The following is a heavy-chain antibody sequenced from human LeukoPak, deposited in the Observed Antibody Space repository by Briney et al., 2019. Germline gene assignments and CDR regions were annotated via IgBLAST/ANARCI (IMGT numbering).Heavy chain of an antibody. J-gene: IGHJ6*02. CDR1: GFTFSSYW. Sequence: GGSLGLSCAASGFTFSSYWMSWVRQAPGKGLEWVANIKQDGSGKYYVDSVKGRFTISRDNAKNSLYLQMNSLRAEDTAVYYCATGYGDYYYGMDVWGQGTTVTVSS. CDR2: IKQDGSGK. D-gene: IGHD4-17*01. V-gene: IGHV3-7*01. CDR3: ATGYGDYYYGMDV.